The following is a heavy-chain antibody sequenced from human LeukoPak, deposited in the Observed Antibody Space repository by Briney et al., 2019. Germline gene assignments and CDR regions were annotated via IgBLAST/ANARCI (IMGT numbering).Heavy chain of an antibody. V-gene: IGHV3-7*01. CDR2: TNHDGSEK. Sequence: GGSLRLSCAASGFTFRSYWVAWVRQAPGKGLELVASTNHDGSEKYHVDCVKGRFTNSRDNAKNSLYLQMNSLRAEDTAVYYCARDPGFSAFDIWGQGAVVTVSS. CDR1: GFTFRSYW. CDR3: ARDPGFSAFDI. J-gene: IGHJ3*02.